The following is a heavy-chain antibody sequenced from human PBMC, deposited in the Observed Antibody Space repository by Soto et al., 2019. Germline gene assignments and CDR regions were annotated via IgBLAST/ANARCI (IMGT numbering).Heavy chain of an antibody. CDR2: INAGNGNT. D-gene: IGHD6-19*01. CDR3: ARAVAVAADFDY. CDR1: GYTLTGYA. Sequence: ASVKVSCKASGYTLTGYAMHWVRQAPGQRLEWMGWINAGNGNTKYSQKFQGRVTITRDTSASAAYMELSSLSSEDTAVYYCARAVAVAADFDYWGQGTLVTVSS. J-gene: IGHJ4*02. V-gene: IGHV1-3*01.